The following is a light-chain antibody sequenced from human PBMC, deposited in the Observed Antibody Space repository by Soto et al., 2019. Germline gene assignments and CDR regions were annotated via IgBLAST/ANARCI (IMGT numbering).Light chain of an antibody. CDR3: QQYDNLPLT. CDR2: GAS. J-gene: IGKJ4*01. Sequence: DIQMTQSPLSLSASLGDRVTITCRASQNISNFLNWYQQKPGKAPRLLVFGASNLQSGVPSRFRGSHSGTDFSLSISSLQPEDIATYYCQQYDNLPLTFGGGTKVEIK. V-gene: IGKV1-33*01. CDR1: QNISNF.